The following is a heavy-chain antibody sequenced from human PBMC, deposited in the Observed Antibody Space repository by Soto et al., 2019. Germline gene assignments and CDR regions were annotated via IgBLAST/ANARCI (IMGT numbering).Heavy chain of an antibody. J-gene: IGHJ4*02. D-gene: IGHD1-26*01. V-gene: IGHV3-23*01. CDR2: IGGSGT. CDR1: GFTFSSYA. CDR3: AKHSGSYSLDY. Sequence: EVQLLESGGGFVQPGGSLRLSCAASGFTFSSYAMTYVRQAPGKGLEWVSTIGGSGTYYADSVKGRFTISRDNSKNTVYVQMNSLRAEDTAVYYCAKHSGSYSLDYWGQGTLVTVSS.